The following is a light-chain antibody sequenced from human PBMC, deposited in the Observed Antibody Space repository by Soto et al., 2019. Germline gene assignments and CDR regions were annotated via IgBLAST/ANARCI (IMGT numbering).Light chain of an antibody. CDR2: GAS. CDR3: QHYGSSWT. J-gene: IGKJ1*01. V-gene: IGKV3-20*01. CDR1: QSVSSSY. Sequence: EILMTQSPATLSVSPGERATLSCRASQSVSSSYLAWYQQKPGQAPRLLIYGASSRATGIPDRFSGSGSGTDFTLTISRLEPEDFAVYYCQHYGSSWTFGQGTKVDIK.